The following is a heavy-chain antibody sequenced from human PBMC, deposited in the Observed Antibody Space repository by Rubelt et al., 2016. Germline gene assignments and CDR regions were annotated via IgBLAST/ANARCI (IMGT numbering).Heavy chain of an antibody. Sequence: GKGLEWVSAISGSGSTYYADSVKGRFTISRDNSKNTLYLQMNSLRAEDTAVYYCAKDLGGYDQMIGYYYYYYMDVWGKGTTVTVSS. V-gene: IGHV3-23*01. J-gene: IGHJ6*03. CDR3: AKDLGGYDQMIGYYYYYYMDV. CDR2: ISGSGST. D-gene: IGHD5-12*01.